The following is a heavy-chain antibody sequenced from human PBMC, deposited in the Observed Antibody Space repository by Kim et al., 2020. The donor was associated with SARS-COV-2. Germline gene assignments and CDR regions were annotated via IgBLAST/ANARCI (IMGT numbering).Heavy chain of an antibody. Sequence: ASVKVSCKASGYTFTSYAMNWVRQAPGQGLEWMGWINTNTGNPTYAQGFTGRFFSLDTSVSTAYLQISSLKAEDTAVYYCAREIYSNYGDNWFDPWGQGTLVTVSS. J-gene: IGHJ5*02. V-gene: IGHV7-4-1*02. D-gene: IGHD4-4*01. CDR1: GYTFTSYA. CDR2: INTNTGNP. CDR3: AREIYSNYGDNWFDP.